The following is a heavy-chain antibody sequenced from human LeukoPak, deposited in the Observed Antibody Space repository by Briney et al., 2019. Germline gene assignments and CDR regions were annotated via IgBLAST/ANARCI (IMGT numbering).Heavy chain of an antibody. CDR3: ARASEWEPLTFNY. Sequence: SETLSLTCTVSGGSISSSSYYWSWIRQPPGKGLEWIGYIYYSGSTNYNPSLKSRVTISVDASKNQFSLKLSSVTAADTAVYYCARASEWEPLTFNYWGQGTLVTVSS. CDR1: GGSISSSSYY. J-gene: IGHJ4*02. D-gene: IGHD1-26*01. V-gene: IGHV4-61*01. CDR2: IYYSGST.